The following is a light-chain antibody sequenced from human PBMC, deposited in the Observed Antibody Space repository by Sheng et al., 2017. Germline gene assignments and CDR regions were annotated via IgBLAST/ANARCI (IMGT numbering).Light chain of an antibody. CDR1: QGISSS. V-gene: IGKV1-12*01. CDR2: AAS. CDR3: QQTYSTVWA. J-gene: IGKJ1*01. Sequence: DIQMTQSPSSLSASVGDRVTITCRASQGISSSLAWYQQKPGRAPNLLIYAASSLQSGVPSRFSGSGSGTDFTLTISSLQPEDFATYYCQQTYSTVWAFGQGTKVDVK.